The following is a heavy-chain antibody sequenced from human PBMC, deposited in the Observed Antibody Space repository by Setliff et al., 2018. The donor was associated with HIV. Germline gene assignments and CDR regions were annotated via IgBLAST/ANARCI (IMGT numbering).Heavy chain of an antibody. V-gene: IGHV1-18*01. CDR1: GYTFISHA. CDR2: ISPHYGNR. CDR3: VRDESSYYDSSGYLVFDH. D-gene: IGHD3-22*01. Sequence: ASVKVSCKASGYTFISHAISWVRQAPGQGLEYMGWISPHYGNRNYAQKVQDRVTMTTDTSTRTAYMELRSLRSDDTAVYYCVRDESSYYDSSGYLVFDHWGQGTLVTVSS. J-gene: IGHJ4*02.